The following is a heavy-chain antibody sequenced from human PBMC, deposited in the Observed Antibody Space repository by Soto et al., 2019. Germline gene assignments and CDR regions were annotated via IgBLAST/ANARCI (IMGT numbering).Heavy chain of an antibody. Sequence: PGEVLKFARQCSGYSFSNHWIGWVRQRPVQGLEWMGIIFPCDADTRYSPSFQGQFTISADNSSSTAYLQWSSLKASDTAIYYCARGLTSISNPYYYDYWGQGTLDGASS. V-gene: IGHV5-51*03. CDR1: GYSFSNHW. D-gene: IGHD2-21*02. CDR2: IFPCDADT. J-gene: IGHJ4*02. CDR3: ARGLTSISNPYYYDY.